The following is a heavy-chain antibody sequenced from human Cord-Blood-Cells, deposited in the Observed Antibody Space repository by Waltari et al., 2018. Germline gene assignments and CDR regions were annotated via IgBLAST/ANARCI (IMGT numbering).Heavy chain of an antibody. Sequence: QVQLVPSGAEVKKPGASVKVSCKASGYTVTRTYKPWVRQATGQGREWRGWINPNSGGTNYAQKFQGWVTMTRDTSISTAYMELSRLRSDDTAVYYRAIIYGSGSYYDYWGQGNLVTVSS. CDR1: GYTVTRTY. CDR2: INPNSGGT. J-gene: IGHJ4*02. D-gene: IGHD3-10*01. CDR3: AIIYGSGSYYDY. V-gene: IGHV1-2*04.